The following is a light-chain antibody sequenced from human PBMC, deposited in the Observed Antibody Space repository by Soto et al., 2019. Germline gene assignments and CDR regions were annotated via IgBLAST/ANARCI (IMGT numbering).Light chain of an antibody. CDR2: DVT. Sequence: QSALTQPASVSGSPGQSITISCTGTSSDVGGYNYVSWYQQHPGKAPKLMIYDVTNRPSGVSNRFSGSKSGNTASLTISGLQAEDEADYYCSSYTTTSTLTFIFGGGTKLTVL. V-gene: IGLV2-14*01. J-gene: IGLJ2*01. CDR3: SSYTTTSTLTFI. CDR1: SSDVGGYNY.